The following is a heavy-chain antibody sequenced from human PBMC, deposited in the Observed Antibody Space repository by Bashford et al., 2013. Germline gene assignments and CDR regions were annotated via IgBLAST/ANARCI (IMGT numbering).Heavy chain of an antibody. D-gene: IGHD3-9*01. J-gene: IGHJ4*02. V-gene: IGHV3-21*01. CDR2: ISSRSDYI. Sequence: VRQAPGKGLEWVSLISSRSDYIYYAESLKGRFTISRDNGKNSLYLQMNSLRAEDTAVYYCARANYDILTGTYAGFDYWGQGTLVTVSS. CDR3: ARANYDILTGTYAGFDY.